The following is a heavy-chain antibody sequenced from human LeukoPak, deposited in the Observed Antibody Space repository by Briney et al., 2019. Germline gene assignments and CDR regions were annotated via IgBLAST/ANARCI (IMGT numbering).Heavy chain of an antibody. CDR3: ARSYNWNYRRFDP. Sequence: GESLKISCKGSGYSFTSYWIGWVRQMPGKGLEWMGIIYPGDSDTKYSPSFQGQVTISADKSTSTAYLQWSSLKASDTAMYYCARSYNWNYRRFDPWGQGTLVTVSS. CDR1: GYSFTSYW. CDR2: IYPGDSDT. D-gene: IGHD1-7*01. J-gene: IGHJ5*02. V-gene: IGHV5-51*01.